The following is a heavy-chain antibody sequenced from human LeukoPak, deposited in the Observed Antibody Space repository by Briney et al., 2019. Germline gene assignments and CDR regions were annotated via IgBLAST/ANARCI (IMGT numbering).Heavy chain of an antibody. J-gene: IGHJ3*01. CDR2: INRGGSEK. Sequence: GGSLRLSCAASGFTFSNYWMIWVRQAPGKGLEWVANINRGGSEKYYVDSVKGRFTISRDNTKNSLYLQMNSLRAEDTAMYLCVRDSGGYSSVYYDAFDFWGQGTVVTVSS. D-gene: IGHD5/OR15-5a*01. CDR1: GFTFSNYW. V-gene: IGHV3-7*01. CDR3: VRDSGGYSSVYYDAFDF.